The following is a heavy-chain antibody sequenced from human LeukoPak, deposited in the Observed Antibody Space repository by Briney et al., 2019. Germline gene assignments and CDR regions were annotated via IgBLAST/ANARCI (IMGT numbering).Heavy chain of an antibody. V-gene: IGHV3-48*01. CDR1: GFTFSSYD. J-gene: IGHJ5*02. Sequence: GGSLRLSCAASGFTFSSYDMNWIRQAPGKGLERVSYISISSSTIYYADSVKGRFTISRDNAKNSLYLQMNSLRAEDTAIYYCARGPPLFDPWGQGTLVTVSS. CDR3: ARGPPLFDP. CDR2: ISISSSTI.